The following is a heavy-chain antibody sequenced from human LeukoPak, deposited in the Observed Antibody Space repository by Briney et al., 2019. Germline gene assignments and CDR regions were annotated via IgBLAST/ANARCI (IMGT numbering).Heavy chain of an antibody. CDR3: ARASTRSYDYVWGSYRYNWFDP. CDR1: GYTFTSYG. CDR2: ISAYNGNT. V-gene: IGHV1-18*01. J-gene: IGHJ5*02. Sequence: ASVKVSCKASGYTFTSYGISWVRQAPGQGLEWMGWISAYNGNTNYAQKLQGRVTMTTDTSTSTAYMELRSLRSDDTAVYYCARASTRSYDYVWGSYRYNWFDPWGQGTLVTVSS. D-gene: IGHD3-16*02.